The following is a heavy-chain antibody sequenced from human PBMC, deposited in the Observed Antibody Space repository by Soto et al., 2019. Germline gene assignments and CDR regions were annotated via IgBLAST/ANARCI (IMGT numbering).Heavy chain of an antibody. CDR2: IYYDGSNE. J-gene: IGHJ4*02. D-gene: IGHD6-13*01. CDR1: GFTFSIHG. CDR3: ARDYSSTSYGFDS. V-gene: IGHV3-33*01. Sequence: QVQLVESGGVVVQPGRSLRLSCAASGFTFSIHGMHWVRQAPGKGLEWVAVIYYDGSNEYYADSVKGRFTISRDNSKNTLYLQMNSLRAEDTAVYYCARDYSSTSYGFDSWGQGTLVTVSS.